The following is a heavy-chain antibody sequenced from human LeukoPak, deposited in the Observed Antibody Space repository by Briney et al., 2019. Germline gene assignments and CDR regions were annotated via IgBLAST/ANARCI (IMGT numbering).Heavy chain of an antibody. CDR3: ARDSSHYGAGSHDY. Sequence: SGTLSLTCAVYGGSFSGYYWSWIRQPPGKGLEWIGEINHSGSTNYNPSLKSRVTISVDTSKNQFSLKLSSVTAADTAVYYCARDSSHYGAGSHDYWGQGTLVIVSS. V-gene: IGHV4-34*01. CDR2: INHSGST. D-gene: IGHD3-10*01. CDR1: GGSFSGYY. J-gene: IGHJ4*02.